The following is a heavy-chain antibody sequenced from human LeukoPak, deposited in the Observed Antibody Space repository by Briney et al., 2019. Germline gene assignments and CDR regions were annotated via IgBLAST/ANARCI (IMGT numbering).Heavy chain of an antibody. V-gene: IGHV3-7*01. Sequence: GGSLRLSCAVSGFTFTKYWMSWVRQAPGKGLEWVANINQDGSVKYYVDSVKGRFTISRDNAKNSLYLQMNSLRAEDTAVYYCARAGSGRSPDWFDPWGQGTLVTVSS. CDR2: INQDGSVK. CDR1: GFTFTKYW. J-gene: IGHJ5*02. CDR3: ARAGSGRSPDWFDP. D-gene: IGHD1-26*01.